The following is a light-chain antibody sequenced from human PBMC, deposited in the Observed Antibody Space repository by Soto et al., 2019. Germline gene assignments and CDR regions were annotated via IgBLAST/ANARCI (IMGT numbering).Light chain of an antibody. CDR1: QGITSY. J-gene: IGKJ2*01. V-gene: IGKV1-9*01. Sequence: DIQLTQSPSLLSASVGDRVTITCRASQGITSYLAWYQQKPGKAPKLLIYAASTLQSGVPSRFSGSGSGTEFSLIISSLQPEDFASYYCQQVDSYPYTLGQGTKLEIK. CDR2: AAS. CDR3: QQVDSYPYT.